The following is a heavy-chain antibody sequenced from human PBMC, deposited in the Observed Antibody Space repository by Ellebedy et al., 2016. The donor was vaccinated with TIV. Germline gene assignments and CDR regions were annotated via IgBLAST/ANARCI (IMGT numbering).Heavy chain of an antibody. D-gene: IGHD2/OR15-2a*01. CDR2: ISNTGGMT. J-gene: IGHJ4*02. V-gene: IGHV3-23*01. CDR3: AKGRGGGSDSPTPRYYFDY. Sequence: PGGSLRLSCAASGFSFNSYAMSWVRQAPGKGLEWVSTISNTGGMTYYADSVEGRFIITRDNSKKTLYLQMNSLRGDDTSVYYCAKGRGGGSDSPTPRYYFDYWGLGTLVTVSS. CDR1: GFSFNSYA.